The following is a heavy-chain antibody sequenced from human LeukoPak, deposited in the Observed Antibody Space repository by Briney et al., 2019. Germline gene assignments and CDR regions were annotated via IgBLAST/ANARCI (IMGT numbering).Heavy chain of an antibody. J-gene: IGHJ4*02. CDR1: GFTFDDYG. CDR2: INWNGGST. CDR3: ARVLYCSSTSCSYFDY. D-gene: IGHD2-2*01. Sequence: SGGSLRLSCAVSGFTFDDYGMSWVRQAPGKGLEWVSGINWNGGSTGYADSVKGRFTISRDNAKNSLYLQMNSLRAEDTALYYCARVLYCSSTSCSYFDYWGQGTLVTVSS. V-gene: IGHV3-20*04.